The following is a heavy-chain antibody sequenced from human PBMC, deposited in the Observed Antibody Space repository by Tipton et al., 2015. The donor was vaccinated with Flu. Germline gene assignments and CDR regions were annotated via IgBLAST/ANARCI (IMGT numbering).Heavy chain of an antibody. D-gene: IGHD2-15*01. Sequence: SLRLSCAASGLNFSSYEMNWVRQAPGKGLEWVSYISSAEYSKYYADSVKGRFTISRDNAKNSLYLQMNGLLADDTAVYYCARDHLGGGSSPGWFDRWGQGTLVTVSS. J-gene: IGHJ5*02. CDR3: ARDHLGGGSSPGWFDR. V-gene: IGHV3-48*03. CDR1: GLNFSSYE. CDR2: ISSAEYSK.